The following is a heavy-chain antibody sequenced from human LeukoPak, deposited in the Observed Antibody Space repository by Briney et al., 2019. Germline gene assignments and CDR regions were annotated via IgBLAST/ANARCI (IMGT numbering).Heavy chain of an antibody. CDR3: AKVHDYYDSSGAFDY. CDR1: GFTFDDYA. CDR2: ISWNSGSI. Sequence: GGSLRLSCAASGFTFDDYAMHWVRQAPGKGLEGVSGISWNSGSIGYADSVKGRFTISRDNAKNSLYLQMNSLRAEDTALYYCAKVHDYYDSSGAFDYWGQGTLVTVSS. D-gene: IGHD3-22*01. V-gene: IGHV3-9*01. J-gene: IGHJ4*02.